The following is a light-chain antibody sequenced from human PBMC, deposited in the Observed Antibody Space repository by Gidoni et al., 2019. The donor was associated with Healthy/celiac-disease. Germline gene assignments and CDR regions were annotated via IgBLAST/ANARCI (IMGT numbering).Light chain of an antibody. J-gene: IGLJ2*01. CDR3: QAWDSSTGE. V-gene: IGLV3-1*01. CDR1: KLGDKY. CDR2: QDS. Sequence: SYELTQPPSVSGSPGQTDSITCSGDKLGDKYACWYQQKPGQSPVLVIYQDSKRPSGIPERFSGSNSGNTATLTISGTQAMDEADYYCQAWDSSTGEFGGGTKLTVL.